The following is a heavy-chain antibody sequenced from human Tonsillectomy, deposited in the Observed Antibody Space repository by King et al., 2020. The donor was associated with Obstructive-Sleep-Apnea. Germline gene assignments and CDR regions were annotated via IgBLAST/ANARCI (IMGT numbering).Heavy chain of an antibody. V-gene: IGHV4-38-2*02. CDR1: GFSINNGYY. J-gene: IGHJ4*02. CDR3: ARGGYDEPLDY. CDR2: IYHSGRT. Sequence: QLQESGPGLVKPSETLSLTCTVSGFSINNGYYWGWIRQPPGKGLEGIGSIYHSGRTYCNPYLKSRVSISVDTSKNQFSLKLSSVTAADTAVYYCARGGYDEPLDYWGQEILVTVSS. D-gene: IGHD5-12*01.